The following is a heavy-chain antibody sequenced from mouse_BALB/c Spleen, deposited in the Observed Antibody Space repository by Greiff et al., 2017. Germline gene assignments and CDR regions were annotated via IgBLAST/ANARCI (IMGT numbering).Heavy chain of an antibody. CDR2: IDPANGNT. D-gene: IGHD2-2*01. CDR1: GFNIKDTY. Sequence: VQLQQSGAELVKPGASVKLSCTASGFNIKDTYMHWVKQRPEQGLEWIGRIDPANGNTKYDPKFQGKATITADTSSNTAYLQLSSLTSEDTAVYYCSRGGDGYDGAWFAYWGQGTLVTVSA. V-gene: IGHV14-3*02. J-gene: IGHJ3*01. CDR3: SRGGDGYDGAWFAY.